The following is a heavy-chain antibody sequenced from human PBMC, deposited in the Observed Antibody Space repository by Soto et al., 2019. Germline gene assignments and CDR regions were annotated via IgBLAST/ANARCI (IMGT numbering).Heavy chain of an antibody. Sequence: VQLQESGPGLVKPSETLSLTCTVSGGSISSYYWSWIRQPPGKGLEWIGYIFYSGSTNYNPSLKSRVAITVDTSKNQFSLKLSSVTAADTAVYYCAPYYGSGSYGAFDIWGQGTMVTVSS. CDR3: APYYGSGSYGAFDI. CDR1: GGSISSYY. V-gene: IGHV4-59*08. D-gene: IGHD3-10*01. CDR2: IFYSGST. J-gene: IGHJ3*02.